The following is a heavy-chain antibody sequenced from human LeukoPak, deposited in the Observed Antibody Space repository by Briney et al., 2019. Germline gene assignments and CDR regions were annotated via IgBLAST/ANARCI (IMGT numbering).Heavy chain of an antibody. Sequence: ASVKVSCKASGYSFTSYGITWVRQAPGQGLEWMGWISAYNGNTNYAQLLQGRVTMTTDTSTSTAYMELRSLRSDDTAVYCCARDCDRSGYYCYWGQGTLVTVSS. J-gene: IGHJ4*02. CDR1: GYSFTSYG. CDR2: ISAYNGNT. D-gene: IGHD3-22*01. V-gene: IGHV1-18*01. CDR3: ARDCDRSGYYCY.